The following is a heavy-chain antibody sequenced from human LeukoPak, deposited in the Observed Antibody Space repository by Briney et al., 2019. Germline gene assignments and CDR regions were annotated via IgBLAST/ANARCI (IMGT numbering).Heavy chain of an antibody. Sequence: GGSLRLSCAASGFTFSSYAMSWVRQAPGKGLEWVSAFSGSGGSTYYADSVKGRFTISRDNSKNTLYLQMNSLRAEDTAVYYCAKGPALGGGFDYWGQGTLVTVSS. D-gene: IGHD3-16*01. J-gene: IGHJ4*02. CDR2: FSGSGGST. CDR3: AKGPALGGGFDY. V-gene: IGHV3-23*01. CDR1: GFTFSSYA.